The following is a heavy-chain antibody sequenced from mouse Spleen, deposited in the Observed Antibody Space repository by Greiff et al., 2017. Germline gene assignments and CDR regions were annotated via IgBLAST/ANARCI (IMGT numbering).Heavy chain of an antibody. Sequence: QVQLQQSGAELVRPGASVTLSCKASGYTFTDYEMHWVKQTPVHGLEWIGAIDPETGGTAYNQKFKGKAILTADKSSSTAYMELRSLTSEDSAVYYCTRGGQPRHYGNYNWYFDVWGAGTTVTVSS. V-gene: IGHV1-15*01. CDR3: TRGGQPRHYGNYNWYFDV. D-gene: IGHD2-1*01. J-gene: IGHJ1*01. CDR1: GYTFTDYE. CDR2: IDPETGGT.